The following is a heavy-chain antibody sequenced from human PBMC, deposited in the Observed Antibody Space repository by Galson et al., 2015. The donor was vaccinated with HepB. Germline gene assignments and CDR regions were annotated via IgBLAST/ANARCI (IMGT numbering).Heavy chain of an antibody. D-gene: IGHD3-22*01. J-gene: IGHJ4*02. Sequence: SLRLSCAASGFTFSGSAIHWVRQASGKGLEWVGRIRSKANNYATAYAESVKGRFSISRDDSRDTAYLEMNSLNTEDTALYHCTRLESGGYYFDYWGQGTLVTVSS. CDR1: GFTFSGSA. V-gene: IGHV3-73*01. CDR3: TRLESGGYYFDY. CDR2: IRSKANNYAT.